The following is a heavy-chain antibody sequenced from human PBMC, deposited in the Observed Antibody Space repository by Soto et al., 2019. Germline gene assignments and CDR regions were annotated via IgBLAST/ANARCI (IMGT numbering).Heavy chain of an antibody. V-gene: IGHV5-10-1*01. D-gene: IGHD4-4*01. J-gene: IGHJ5*02. Sequence: TNYSPSFQGHVTISADKSISTAYLQWSSLKASDTAMYYCARSAIYSTAFLDWFDPWGQGTLVTVSS. CDR3: ARSAIYSTAFLDWFDP. CDR2: T.